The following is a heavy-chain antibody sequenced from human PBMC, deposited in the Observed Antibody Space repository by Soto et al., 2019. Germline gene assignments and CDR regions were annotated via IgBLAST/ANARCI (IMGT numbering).Heavy chain of an antibody. CDR3: AKDGDGSWTIFDY. CDR1: GFTFDDYA. Sequence: EVQLVESGGGLVQPGRSLRLSCAASGFTFDDYAMHWVRQAPGKGLEWVSGISWNSGSIGYADSVKGRFTISRDNAKNSLYLQMNSLRAEDTALYYCAKDGDGSWTIFDYWGQGTLVTVSS. D-gene: IGHD6-13*01. V-gene: IGHV3-9*01. J-gene: IGHJ4*02. CDR2: ISWNSGSI.